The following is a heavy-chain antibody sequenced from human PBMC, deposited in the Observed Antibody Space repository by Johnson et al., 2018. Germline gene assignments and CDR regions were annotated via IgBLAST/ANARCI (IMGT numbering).Heavy chain of an antibody. D-gene: IGHD2-15*01. CDR2: IYYSGST. CDR1: GGSISSYY. Sequence: QVQLQESGPGLVKPSETLSLTCTVSGGSISSYYWSWIRQPPGKGLAWIGYIYYSGSTNYNPSLKSRVTISVDTSKNQFSLKLSPVTAADTAVYYWARDAVVVAANVYYYYMDVWGKGTTVTVSS. J-gene: IGHJ6*03. V-gene: IGHV4-59*01. CDR3: ARDAVVVAANVYYYYMDV.